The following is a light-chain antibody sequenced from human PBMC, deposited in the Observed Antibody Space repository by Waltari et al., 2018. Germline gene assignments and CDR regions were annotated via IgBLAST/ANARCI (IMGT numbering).Light chain of an antibody. CDR3: QTGGHGTWV. V-gene: IGLV4-69*02. CDR1: SGHSSNV. CDR2: INSDGSH. Sequence: QLVLTQSPSASASLGASVKLTCTLSSGHSSNVVAWLQQRPEKGPRYLMKINSDGSHSKGDEIPDRFSGSCSGAERYLTISSLQSEDEADYFCQTGGHGTWVFGGGTKLTVL. J-gene: IGLJ3*02.